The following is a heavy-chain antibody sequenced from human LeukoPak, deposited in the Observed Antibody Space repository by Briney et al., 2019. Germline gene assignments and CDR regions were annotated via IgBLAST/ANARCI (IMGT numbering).Heavy chain of an antibody. CDR3: ARLSAGTTD. CDR1: GGSISSSSYY. D-gene: IGHD1-1*01. J-gene: IGHJ4*02. V-gene: IGHV4-39*01. CDR2: IYYSGSA. Sequence: SETLSLTCTVSGGSISSSSYYWGWIRQPPGKGLEWIGSIYYSGSAYYNPSLKSRVTISVDTSKNQFSLKLSSVTAADMAVYYCARLSAGTTDWGQGTLVTVSS.